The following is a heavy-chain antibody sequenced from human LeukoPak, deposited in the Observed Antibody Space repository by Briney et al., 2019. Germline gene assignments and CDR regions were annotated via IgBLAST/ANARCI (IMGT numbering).Heavy chain of an antibody. V-gene: IGHV4-38-2*01. Sequence: SETLSLTCAVSGYSISSGYYWGWIRQPPGKGLEWIGSIYHSGSTYYNPSLKSRVTISVDTSKNQFSLELSSVTAADTAVYYCARNSAAAANNWFDPWGQGTLVTVSS. CDR1: GYSISSGYY. D-gene: IGHD6-13*01. J-gene: IGHJ5*02. CDR3: ARNSAAAANNWFDP. CDR2: IYHSGST.